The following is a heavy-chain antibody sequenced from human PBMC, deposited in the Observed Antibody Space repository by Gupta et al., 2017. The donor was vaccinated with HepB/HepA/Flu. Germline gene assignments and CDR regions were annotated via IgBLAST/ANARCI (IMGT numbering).Heavy chain of an antibody. CDR2: IYTSEST. J-gene: IGHJ4*02. D-gene: IGHD3-22*01. CDR3: ATRGIVSGSSVEF. CDR1: GGSISSYY. V-gene: IGHV4-4*09. Sequence: QVHLQESGPGLLKPSETLSLTCTVSGGSISSYYWTWIRQPPGRGLEWTGEIYTSESTNYNPSLKSRITMSVDTSKNQFSRRLTSVTAADTAVDYCATRGIVSGSSVEFWGQGIQVTVSS.